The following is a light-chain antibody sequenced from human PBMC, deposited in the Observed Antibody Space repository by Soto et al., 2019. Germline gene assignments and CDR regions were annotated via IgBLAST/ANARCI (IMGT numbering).Light chain of an antibody. J-gene: IGKJ5*01. CDR2: GSY. V-gene: IGKV3-11*01. Sequence: EIWLTQSPDTLSSSPGERATLSCGASQSIGSSLAWYQKKPGQAPRLLVYGSYHRATGIPARLSGSGYGTDLTITISSIQTEDFEVYYCQQRTNWPDTFGQGTRLEI. CDR1: QSIGSS. CDR3: QQRTNWPDT.